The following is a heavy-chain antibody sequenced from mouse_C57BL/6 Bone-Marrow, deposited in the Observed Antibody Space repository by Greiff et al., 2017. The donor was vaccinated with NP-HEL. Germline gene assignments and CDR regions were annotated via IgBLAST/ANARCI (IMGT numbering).Heavy chain of an antibody. Sequence: LQESGPELVKPGASVKISCKASGYSFTSYYIHWVKQRPGQGLEWIGWIYPGSGNTKYNEKFKGKATLTADTSSSTAYMQLSSLTSEDSAVYYCARSSGYLYYAMDYWGQGTSVTVSS. J-gene: IGHJ4*01. CDR3: ARSSGYLYYAMDY. V-gene: IGHV1-66*01. CDR2: IYPGSGNT. D-gene: IGHD3-2*02. CDR1: GYSFTSYY.